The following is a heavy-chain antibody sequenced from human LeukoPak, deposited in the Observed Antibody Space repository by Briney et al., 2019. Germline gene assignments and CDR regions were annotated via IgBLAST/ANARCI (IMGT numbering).Heavy chain of an antibody. J-gene: IGHJ6*03. CDR3: ARVPRSYYYYYYMDV. CDR1: GGSISNRTYY. Sequence: SETLSLTCSVSGGSISNRTYYWGWIRQPPGKGLEWIGSVYYDGSTYYTASLKSRVTISVDTSKNQFSLKLSSVTAADTAVYYCARVPRSYYYYYYMDVWGKGTTVTVSS. CDR2: VYYDGST. V-gene: IGHV4-39*07.